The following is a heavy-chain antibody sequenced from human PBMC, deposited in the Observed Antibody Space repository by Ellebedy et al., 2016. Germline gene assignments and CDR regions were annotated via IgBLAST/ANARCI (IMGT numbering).Heavy chain of an antibody. CDR1: GFSVSSND. J-gene: IGHJ3*01. Sequence: GESLKISCAASGFSVSSNDMIWVRQRPGKGLECVSLINSGGATYYADSVEGRFTITRDNSKNTLYLQMSGLGAGDTALYYCVTRHNGAFDFWGQGTMVTVSS. CDR3: VTRHNGAFDF. CDR2: INSGGAT. D-gene: IGHD1-14*01. V-gene: IGHV3-53*01.